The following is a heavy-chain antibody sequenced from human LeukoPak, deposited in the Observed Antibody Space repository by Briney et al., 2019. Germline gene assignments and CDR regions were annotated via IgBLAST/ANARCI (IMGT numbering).Heavy chain of an antibody. Sequence: SETLSLTCTVSGGSINSYYWSWIRQPPGKGLEWIGYINYSGSTNYNPSLKSRVTISVDTSKNQFSLKLSSVTAADTAVYYCARGSSSWYVFPFDYWGQGTLVTVSS. V-gene: IGHV4-59*01. CDR1: GGSINSYY. CDR3: ARGSSSWYVFPFDY. CDR2: INYSGST. D-gene: IGHD6-13*01. J-gene: IGHJ4*02.